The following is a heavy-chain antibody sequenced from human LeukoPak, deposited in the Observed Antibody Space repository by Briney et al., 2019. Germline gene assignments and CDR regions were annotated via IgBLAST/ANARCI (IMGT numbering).Heavy chain of an antibody. Sequence: GASVKVSCKASGYTFNTYSITWVWQAPGQGLEWVGWVNADSGQPTFAQGFAGRFVFSLDTSVSTAYLQISSLKAEDTAVYYCARGLYSSSRFYYYYYMDVWGKGTTVTVSS. CDR1: GYTFNTYS. CDR2: VNADSGQP. CDR3: ARGLYSSSRFYYYYYMDV. V-gene: IGHV7-4-1*02. D-gene: IGHD6-6*01. J-gene: IGHJ6*03.